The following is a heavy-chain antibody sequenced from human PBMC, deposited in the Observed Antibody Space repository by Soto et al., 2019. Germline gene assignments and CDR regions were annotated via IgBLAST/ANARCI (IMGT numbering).Heavy chain of an antibody. CDR3: TRRVVVVPAANDY. V-gene: IGHV3-73*01. CDR2: IRSKANSYAT. Sequence: GGSLRLSCAASGFTFSGSAMHWVRQASGKGLEWVGRIRSKANSYATAYAASVKGRFTISRDDSKNTAYLQMNSLKTEDTAVYYCTRRVVVVPAANDYWGQGTLVTVSS. CDR1: GFTFSGSA. J-gene: IGHJ4*02. D-gene: IGHD2-2*01.